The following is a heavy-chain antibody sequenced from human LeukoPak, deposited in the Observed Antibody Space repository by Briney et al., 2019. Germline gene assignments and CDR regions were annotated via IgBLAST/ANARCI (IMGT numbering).Heavy chain of an antibody. Sequence: GGSLRLSCAASGFTFSTYAMSWVRQAPGKGMEWVSDISTSGGSTYYADSVKGRFTISRDNSKNTLYLQMNSLRAGDTAVYYCAKSKGGDYFDYWGQGTLVTVSS. CDR3: AKSKGGDYFDY. D-gene: IGHD3-16*01. V-gene: IGHV3-23*01. CDR1: GFTFSTYA. CDR2: ISTSGGST. J-gene: IGHJ4*02.